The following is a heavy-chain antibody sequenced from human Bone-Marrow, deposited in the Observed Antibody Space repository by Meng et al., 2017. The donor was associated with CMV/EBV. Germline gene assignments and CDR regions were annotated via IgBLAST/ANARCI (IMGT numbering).Heavy chain of an antibody. V-gene: IGHV3-74*01. Sequence: GESLKISCAASGFTFSSYWMHWVRQAPGKGLVWVSRINSDGSSTSYADSVKGRFTISRDNAKNALYLQMNSLRAEDTAVYYCAREVVVVVPAATNYYYYGMDVWGQGTTVTVSS. D-gene: IGHD2-2*01. J-gene: IGHJ6*02. CDR1: GFTFSSYW. CDR3: AREVVVVVPAATNYYYYGMDV. CDR2: INSDGSST.